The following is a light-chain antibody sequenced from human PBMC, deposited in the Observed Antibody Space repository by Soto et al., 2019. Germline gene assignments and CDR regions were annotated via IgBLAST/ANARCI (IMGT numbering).Light chain of an antibody. CDR2: GAS. CDR3: QQYGMSPPLT. Sequence: EIVLTQSPGTLSLSPGERATLSCRASQSVSSIYLAWYQQKPGQAPRLLISGASSRATGIPDRFSGSGSGTDFTPTIRRLEPEDFAVYYCQQYGMSPPLTFGGGTKVEIK. J-gene: IGKJ4*01. CDR1: QSVSSIY. V-gene: IGKV3-20*01.